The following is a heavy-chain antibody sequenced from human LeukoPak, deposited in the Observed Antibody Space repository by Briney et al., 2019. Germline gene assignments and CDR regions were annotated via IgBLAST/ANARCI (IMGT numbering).Heavy chain of an antibody. D-gene: IGHD3-10*01. CDR2: INHSGST. CDR1: GGSFSGYY. CDR3: ARRFGRYYGSGSYYNPSIYYYYYMDV. J-gene: IGHJ6*03. V-gene: IGHV4-34*01. Sequence: PSETLSLTCAVYGGSFSGYYWSWIRQPPGKGLEWIGEINHSGSTNYNPSLKSRVTISVDTSKNQFSLKLSSVTAADTAVYYCARRFGRYYGSGSYYNPSIYYYYYMDVWGKGTTVTVSS.